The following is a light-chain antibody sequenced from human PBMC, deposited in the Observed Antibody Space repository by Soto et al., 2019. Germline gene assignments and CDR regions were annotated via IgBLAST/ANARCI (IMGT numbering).Light chain of an antibody. CDR1: SSDVGGYNY. CDR2: EVS. CDR3: SSYTNNNTLGV. Sequence: QSALTQPASVSGSPGQSITISCTGTSSDVGGYNYVSWYQQHPGKAPKLMIYEVSNRPSGVSNRFSGSKSGNTASLTISGLQAEDEADYYCSSYTNNNTLGVFGGGTKLTVL. J-gene: IGLJ2*01. V-gene: IGLV2-14*01.